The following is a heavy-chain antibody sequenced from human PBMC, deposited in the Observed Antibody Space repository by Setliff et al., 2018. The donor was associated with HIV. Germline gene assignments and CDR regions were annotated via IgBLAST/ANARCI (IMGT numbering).Heavy chain of an antibody. Sequence: PGGSLRLSCAASGFTFSDYYMSWIRQAPGKGLEWVSYISSSSSYTNYADSVKGRFTISRDNAKNSLSLEMNSLRAEDTALYYCARSPPGVRIHWWNWFDYWGQGALVTVSS. CDR3: ARSPPGVRIHWWNWFDY. CDR2: ISSSSSYT. V-gene: IGHV3-11*06. CDR1: GFTFSDYY. J-gene: IGHJ4*02. D-gene: IGHD2-8*02.